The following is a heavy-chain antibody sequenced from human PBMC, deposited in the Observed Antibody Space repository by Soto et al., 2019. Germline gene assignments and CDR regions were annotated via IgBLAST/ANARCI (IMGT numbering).Heavy chain of an antibody. CDR3: ARISYWVKDY. Sequence: SETLSLTCTVSGASLSSGSCYWSWIRQPPGKGLEWIGYFYYTGTTKYNPSLESRVTISADTSKNQFSLNLTSVTAADTAVYYCARISYWVKDYWGQGALVTVYS. J-gene: IGHJ4*02. V-gene: IGHV4-61*01. D-gene: IGHD2-8*02. CDR1: GASLSSGSCY. CDR2: FYYTGTT.